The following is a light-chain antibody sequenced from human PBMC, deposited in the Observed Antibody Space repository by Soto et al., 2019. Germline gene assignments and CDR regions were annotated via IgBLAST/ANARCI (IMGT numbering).Light chain of an antibody. V-gene: IGKV3-15*01. CDR2: GAS. Sequence: EIEMTQSPSTLSLSPGERATLSCRASQTVGRNLAWYHQKPGQAPRLLIFGASSGATGVPARFSGSGSGTEYTLTTNSLQSADYTVYYCHQYNNWPKTFGQGTKVEIK. CDR3: HQYNNWPKT. J-gene: IGKJ1*01. CDR1: QTVGRN.